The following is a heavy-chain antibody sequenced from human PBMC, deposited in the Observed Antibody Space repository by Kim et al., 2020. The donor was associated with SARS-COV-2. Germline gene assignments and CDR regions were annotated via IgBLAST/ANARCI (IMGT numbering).Heavy chain of an antibody. CDR3: ARGTRRYYYDSSGYYYFDY. V-gene: IGHV1-18*01. CDR2: ISAYNGNT. Sequence: ASVKVSCKVSGYTFTSYGISWVRQAPGQGLEWMGWISAYNGNTNYAQKLQGRVTMTTDTSTSTAYMELRSLRSDDTAVYYCARGTRRYYYDSSGYYYFDYWGQGTLVTVSS. CDR1: GYTFTSYG. D-gene: IGHD3-22*01. J-gene: IGHJ4*02.